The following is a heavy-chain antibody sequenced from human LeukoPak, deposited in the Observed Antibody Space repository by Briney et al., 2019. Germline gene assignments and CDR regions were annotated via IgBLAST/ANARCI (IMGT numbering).Heavy chain of an antibody. D-gene: IGHD3-22*01. CDR1: GFTFDDYG. Sequence: PGGSLRLSCAASGFTFDDYGMSWVRQAPGKGLEWVSGINWNGGSTGYADSVKGRFTISRDNAKNSLYVQMNSLRAEDTAVYYCARGHYDSSGQSDYWGQGTLVTVSS. V-gene: IGHV3-20*04. CDR2: INWNGGST. CDR3: ARGHYDSSGQSDY. J-gene: IGHJ4*02.